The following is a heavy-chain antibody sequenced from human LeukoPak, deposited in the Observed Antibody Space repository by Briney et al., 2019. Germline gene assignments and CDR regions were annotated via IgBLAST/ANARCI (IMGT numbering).Heavy chain of an antibody. CDR1: GFTFKIYA. D-gene: IGHD3-10*01. J-gene: IGHJ5*02. CDR3: ARDQSYYNWFDP. CDR2: IDADGGAT. V-gene: IGHV3-23*01. Sequence: AGSLRLSCAASGFTFKIYAMTWVRQAPGKGLEWVSSIDADGGATFYADSVQGRFSISRDNAKNTLGLQVHSLTAEDTAIYYCARDQSYYNWFDPWGEGTRVTVSS.